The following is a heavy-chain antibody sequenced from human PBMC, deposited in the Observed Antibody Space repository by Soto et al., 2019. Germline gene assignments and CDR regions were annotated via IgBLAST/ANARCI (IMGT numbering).Heavy chain of an antibody. V-gene: IGHV4-31*03. CDR1: GGSISSGGYY. CDR3: ARDLRFRGFYGMDV. D-gene: IGHD3-10*01. J-gene: IGHJ6*02. CDR2: IYYSGST. Sequence: SETLSLTCTVSGGSISSGGYYWSWIRQHPGKGLEWIGYIYYSGSTYYNPSLKSRVTISVDTSKNQFSLKLSSVTATDTAVYYCARDLRFRGFYGMDVWGQGTTVTVSS.